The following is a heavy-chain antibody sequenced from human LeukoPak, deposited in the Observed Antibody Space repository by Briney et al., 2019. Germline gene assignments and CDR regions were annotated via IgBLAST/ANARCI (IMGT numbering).Heavy chain of an antibody. CDR3: AKGIWYNWNPTGYFDY. D-gene: IGHD1-20*01. V-gene: IGHV3-23*01. CDR1: GFTFSSYA. CDR2: ISGSGGST. J-gene: IGHJ4*02. Sequence: PSGGSLRLSCAASGFTFSSYAMSWVRQAPGKGLEWVSAISGSGGSTYYADSVKGRFTISRDNSKNTLYLQMNSLRAEDTAVYYCAKGIWYNWNPTGYFDYWGQGTLVTVSS.